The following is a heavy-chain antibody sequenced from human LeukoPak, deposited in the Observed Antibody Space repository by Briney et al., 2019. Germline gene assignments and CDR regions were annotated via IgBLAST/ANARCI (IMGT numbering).Heavy chain of an antibody. CDR1: GFTFSSYW. D-gene: IGHD1-26*01. J-gene: IGHJ4*02. V-gene: IGHV3-7*01. CDR3: TRDEFSGSYCD. Sequence: PGGSLRLSCAASGFTFSSYWMSWVRQAPGKGLEWVANIKQDGSEKYYVDSVKGRFTISRDNTRNSLYLQMNSLRADDTATYYCTRDEFSGSYCDWGQGTLVTVSS. CDR2: IKQDGSEK.